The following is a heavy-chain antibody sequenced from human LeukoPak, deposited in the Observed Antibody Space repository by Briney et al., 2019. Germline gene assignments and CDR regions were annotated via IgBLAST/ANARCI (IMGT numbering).Heavy chain of an antibody. CDR1: GFTFSNFG. D-gene: IGHD3-9*01. V-gene: IGHV3-21*01. Sequence: GGSLRLSCAASGFTFSNFGGNWVRQAPGKGLEWVASISSSGSYIYYADSVKGRFTISRDNAQNSLYLQMNSLRAEDTATYYCARDSPNYHCLSGYYIVYFDNWGPGTLVTVSS. CDR3: ARDSPNYHCLSGYYIVYFDN. J-gene: IGHJ4*02. CDR2: ISSSGSYI.